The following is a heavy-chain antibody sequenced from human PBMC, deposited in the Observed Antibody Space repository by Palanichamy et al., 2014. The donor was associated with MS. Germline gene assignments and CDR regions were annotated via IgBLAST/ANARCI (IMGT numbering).Heavy chain of an antibody. CDR3: ARGATDSNYFDY. V-gene: IGHV3-33*01. CDR2: IWYDGSNK. D-gene: IGHD4-11*01. CDR1: G. Sequence: GMHWVRQAPGKGLEWVAVIWYDGSNKYYADSVKGRFTISRDNSKNTLYLQMNSLRAEDTAVYYCARGATDSNYFDYWGQGTLVTVSS. J-gene: IGHJ4*02.